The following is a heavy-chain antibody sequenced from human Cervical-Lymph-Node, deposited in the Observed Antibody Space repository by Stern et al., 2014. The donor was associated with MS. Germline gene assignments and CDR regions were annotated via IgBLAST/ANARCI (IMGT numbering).Heavy chain of an antibody. J-gene: IGHJ4*02. D-gene: IGHD1-1*01. Sequence: EVQLVESEGGVIQPGGSLRLSCTASGFTVSRDYMTWVRQAPGQGLEWVSLITNGGSTFYTDSVKGRFTISRDDSKNTVYLHMTSLRAEDTAMYYCARDTSSPERSDWWGQGTLVTVSS. V-gene: IGHV3-53*01. CDR1: GFTVSRDY. CDR2: ITNGGST. CDR3: ARDTSSPERSDW.